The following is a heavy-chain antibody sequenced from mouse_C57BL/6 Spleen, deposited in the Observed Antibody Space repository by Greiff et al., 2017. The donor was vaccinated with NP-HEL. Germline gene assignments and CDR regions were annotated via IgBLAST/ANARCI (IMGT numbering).Heavy chain of an antibody. CDR1: GYSFTGYY. CDR3: ARTGTWGFAD. D-gene: IGHD4-1*01. CDR2: INPSTGGT. Sequence: VQLQQSGPELVKPGASVKISCKASGYSFTGYYMNWVKQSPEKSLEWIGEINPSTGGTTYNQKFKAKATLTVDKSSSTAYMQLKSLTSEDSAVYYCARTGTWGFADWGQGTLVTVSA. V-gene: IGHV1-42*01. J-gene: IGHJ3*01.